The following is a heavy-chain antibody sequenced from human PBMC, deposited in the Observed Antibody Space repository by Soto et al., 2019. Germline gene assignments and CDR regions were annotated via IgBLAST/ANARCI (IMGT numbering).Heavy chain of an antibody. CDR1: GYTFSSYG. J-gene: IGHJ4*02. Sequence: ASVKVSCKTSGYTFSSYGIVWVRQAPGQGLERMGWISTYNVDTKYADKFQGRLTMSSDTSTTTAFMELRRLRSDATAVYYCVRGGFAYGYLDYWGQGTLGTVSS. CDR2: ISTYNVDT. D-gene: IGHD2-21*01. V-gene: IGHV1-18*01. CDR3: VRGGFAYGYLDY.